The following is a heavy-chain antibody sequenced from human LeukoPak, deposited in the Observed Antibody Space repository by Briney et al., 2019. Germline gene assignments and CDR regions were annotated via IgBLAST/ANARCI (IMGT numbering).Heavy chain of an antibody. D-gene: IGHD1-26*01. V-gene: IGHV1-46*01. Sequence: ASVKVSCKASGYTFTSYYMHWVRQAPGQGLEWMGLINPTGGSTGYTQKFQGRVTMTRDMSTSTDYMELSSLRSEDTAIYYCARDNSVGDNAWWFDPWGQGTLVTVSS. CDR3: ARDNSVGDNAWWFDP. CDR2: INPTGGST. CDR1: GYTFTSYY. J-gene: IGHJ5*02.